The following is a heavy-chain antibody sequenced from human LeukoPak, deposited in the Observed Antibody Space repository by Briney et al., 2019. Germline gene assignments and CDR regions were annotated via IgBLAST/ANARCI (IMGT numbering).Heavy chain of an antibody. CDR1: GGSISSYY. CDR2: IYTSGST. V-gene: IGHV4-4*07. D-gene: IGHD6-13*01. J-gene: IGHJ5*02. Sequence: PSETLSLTCTVSGGSISSYYWSWIRQPAGKGLEWIGRIYTSGSTNYNPSLKSRVTMSVDTSKNQFSLKLSSVTAADTAVYYCARDRVAAAPNGWFDPWGQGTLVTVSS. CDR3: ARDRVAAAPNGWFDP.